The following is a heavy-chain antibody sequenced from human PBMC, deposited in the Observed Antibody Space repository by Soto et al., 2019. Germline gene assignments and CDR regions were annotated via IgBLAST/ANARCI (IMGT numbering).Heavy chain of an antibody. J-gene: IGHJ4*02. CDR1: GGSFSGYF. CDR3: ARGDLVYYDILAGYYGGYFDY. Sequence: ASETLSLTCAVYGGSFSGYFWSWIRQPPGKGLEWIGEINHSGSTNYNPSLKSRVTISVDTSKNQFSLKLSSVTAADTAVYYCARGDLVYYDILAGYYGGYFDYWGQGTLVTVSS. V-gene: IGHV4-34*01. CDR2: INHSGST. D-gene: IGHD3-9*01.